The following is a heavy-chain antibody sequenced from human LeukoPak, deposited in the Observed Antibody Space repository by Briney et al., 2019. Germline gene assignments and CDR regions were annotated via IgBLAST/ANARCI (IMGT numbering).Heavy chain of an antibody. D-gene: IGHD1-26*01. CDR1: GFTFSSYG. J-gene: IGHJ3*02. CDR3: ARDQDSGSYYSTGDDAFDI. CDR2: ISSSSSTI. Sequence: GGSLRLSCAASGFTFSSYGMHWVRQAPGKGLEWVSYISSSSSTIYYADSVKGRFTISRDNAKNSLYLQMNSLRAEDTAVYYCARDQDSGSYYSTGDDAFDIWGQGTMVTVSS. V-gene: IGHV3-48*01.